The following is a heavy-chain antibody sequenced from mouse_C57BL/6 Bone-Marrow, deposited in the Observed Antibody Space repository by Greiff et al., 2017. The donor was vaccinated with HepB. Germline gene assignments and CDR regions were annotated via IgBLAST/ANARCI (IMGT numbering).Heavy chain of an antibody. D-gene: IGHD1-1*01. V-gene: IGHV5-9-1*02. CDR1: GFTFSSYA. J-gene: IGHJ3*01. CDR3: TRARYYYGSSPFAY. Sequence: DVKLVASGEGLVKPGGSLKLSCAASGFTFSSYAMSWVRQTPEKRLEWVAYISSGGDYIYYADTVKGRFTISRDNARNTLYLQMSSLKSEDTAMYYCTRARYYYGSSPFAYWGQGTLVTVSA. CDR2: ISSGGDYI.